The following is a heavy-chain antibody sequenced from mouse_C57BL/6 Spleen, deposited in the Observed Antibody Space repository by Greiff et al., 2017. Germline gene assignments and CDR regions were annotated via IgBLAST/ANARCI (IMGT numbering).Heavy chain of an antibody. Sequence: DVKLQESGPELVKPGASVKIPCKASGYTFTDYNMDWVKQSHGKSLEWIGDINPNNGGTNYNQKFKGKATLTVDKSSSTAYMGLRSLTSEDTAVYDCARGPAQAYCYYAMDYWGQGTSVTVSS. CDR1: GYTFTDYN. V-gene: IGHV1-18*01. CDR2: INPNNGGT. D-gene: IGHD3-2*02. CDR3: ARGPAQAYCYYAMDY. J-gene: IGHJ4*01.